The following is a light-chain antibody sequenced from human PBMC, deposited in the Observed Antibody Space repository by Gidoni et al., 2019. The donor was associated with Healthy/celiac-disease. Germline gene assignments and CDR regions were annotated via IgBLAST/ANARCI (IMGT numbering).Light chain of an antibody. CDR1: QSVSSY. V-gene: IGKV3-11*01. CDR3: QQRSNWSTWT. Sequence: IVLTHSPATLSVSPGERATLSCRASQSVSSYLAWYQQKPRQAPRLLIYDASNRATGIPARFSGSGSGTDFTLTISSLEPEDFAVYYCQQRSNWSTWTFGQGTKVEIK. J-gene: IGKJ1*01. CDR2: DAS.